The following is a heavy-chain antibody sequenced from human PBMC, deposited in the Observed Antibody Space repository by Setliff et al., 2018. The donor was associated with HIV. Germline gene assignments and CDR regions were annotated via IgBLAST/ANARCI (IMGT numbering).Heavy chain of an antibody. CDR3: TRDDPPGYCSSTNCPYLFDY. V-gene: IGHV3-49*04. D-gene: IGHD2-2*01. J-gene: IGHJ4*02. CDR1: GFIFGDYA. CDR2: IRSKAYGGTP. Sequence: PGGSLRLSCTTSGFIFGDYAMTWVRQAPGKGLECVGFIRSKAYGGTPEYAASVKGRFTISRDDSKTIAYLQMSGLKTEDTAVYFCTRDDPPGYCSSTNCPYLFDYWGQGALVTVSS.